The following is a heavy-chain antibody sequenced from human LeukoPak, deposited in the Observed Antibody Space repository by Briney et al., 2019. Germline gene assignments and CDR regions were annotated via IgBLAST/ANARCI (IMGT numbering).Heavy chain of an antibody. CDR1: GYSISSGYY. Sequence: SETLSLTCTVSGYSISSGYYWGWIRQPPGKGLEWIGSIYHSGSTYYNPSFKSRVTISVDTSKNQFSLKLSSVTAADTAVYYCARGVGGGLRYFDWLSVQLWFDPWGQGNLVTVSS. V-gene: IGHV4-38-2*02. CDR2: IYHSGST. J-gene: IGHJ5*02. D-gene: IGHD3-9*01. CDR3: ARGVGGGLRYFDWLSVQLWFDP.